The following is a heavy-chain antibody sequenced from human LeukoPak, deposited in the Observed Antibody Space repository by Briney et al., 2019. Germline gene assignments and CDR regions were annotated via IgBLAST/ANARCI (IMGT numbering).Heavy chain of an antibody. CDR1: GGSFSGYY. V-gene: IGHV4-34*01. CDR3: ARGLPFNIVVVIARNWFDP. D-gene: IGHD2-21*01. Sequence: PSETLSLTCAVYGGSFSGYYWSWIRQPPGKGLECMGEINHNGSTNYNPSLKSRVTISVDTSKNQFSLKLSSVTAADTAVYYCARGLPFNIVVVIARNWFDPWGQGTLVTVSS. J-gene: IGHJ5*02. CDR2: INHNGST.